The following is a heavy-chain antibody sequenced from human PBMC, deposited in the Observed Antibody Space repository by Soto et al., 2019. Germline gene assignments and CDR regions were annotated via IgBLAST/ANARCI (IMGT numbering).Heavy chain of an antibody. J-gene: IGHJ4*02. D-gene: IGHD3-22*01. CDR3: AKGGRRITMIVVVIPLDY. CDR2: ISGSGGST. Sequence: GGSLRLSCAASGFTFSSYAMIWVRQAPGKGLEWVSAISGSGGSTYYADSVKGRFTISRDNSKNTLYLQMNSLRAEDTAVYYCAKGGRRITMIVVVIPLDYWGQGTLVTVSS. V-gene: IGHV3-23*01. CDR1: GFTFSSYA.